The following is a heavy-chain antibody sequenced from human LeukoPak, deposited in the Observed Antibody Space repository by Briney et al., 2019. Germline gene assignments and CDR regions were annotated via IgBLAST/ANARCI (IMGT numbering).Heavy chain of an antibody. V-gene: IGHV4-34*01. J-gene: IGHJ4*02. CDR1: GGSFSGYY. CDR2: INHSGST. CDR3: ARALRLSFDY. Sequence: PSETLSLTCAVYGGSFSGYYWSWIRQPPGKGLEWIGEINHSGSTNYNPSLKSRVTISVDTSKNQFSLKLSSVTAADTAVYYCARALRLSFDYWGQGTLVTVSS. D-gene: IGHD4/OR15-4a*01.